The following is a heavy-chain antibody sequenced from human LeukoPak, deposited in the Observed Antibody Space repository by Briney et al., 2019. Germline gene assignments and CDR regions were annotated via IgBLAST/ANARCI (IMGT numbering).Heavy chain of an antibody. Sequence: GGSLRLSCAASGFTFRNYGMHWVRQAPGKGLEWVAVMWNDGITGKYADSVRGRFRVSRDNSKNTVYLQMDSLRPDDTSVYYCARDGSGWSSDYWGQGTLVTVSS. CDR2: MWNDGITG. CDR1: GFTFRNYG. J-gene: IGHJ4*02. D-gene: IGHD6-19*01. CDR3: ARDGSGWSSDY. V-gene: IGHV3-33*01.